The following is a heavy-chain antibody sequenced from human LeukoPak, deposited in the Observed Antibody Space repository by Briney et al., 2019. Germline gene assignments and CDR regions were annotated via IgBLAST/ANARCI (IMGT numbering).Heavy chain of an antibody. CDR3: ARAVSLAYDSSGPFDY. CDR2: ITSSGSST. J-gene: IGHJ4*02. V-gene: IGHV3-21*04. Sequence: AGGSLRLSCEASGFTFSSYTMNWVRQAPGEGLEWVSSITSSGSSTYYADSVKGRFTISRDNSKNTLYLQMNSLRAEDTAVYYCARAVSLAYDSSGPFDYWGQGALVTVSS. D-gene: IGHD3-22*01. CDR1: GFTFSSYT.